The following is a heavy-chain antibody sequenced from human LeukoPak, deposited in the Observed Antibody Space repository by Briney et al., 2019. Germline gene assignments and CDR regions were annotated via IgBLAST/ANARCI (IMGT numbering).Heavy chain of an antibody. CDR1: GYTFTGYY. V-gene: IGHV1-69*05. J-gene: IGHJ5*01. D-gene: IGHD1-14*01. CDR3: ARVFRRWFDS. Sequence: SVKVSCTASGYTFTGYYMHWVRQAPGPGLEWMGGIIPIFGSATYAKKFQGRVTITTDESTPTAYMELSSLSSQATAVYYCARVFRRWFDSWGQGTLVTVSS. CDR2: IIPIFGSA.